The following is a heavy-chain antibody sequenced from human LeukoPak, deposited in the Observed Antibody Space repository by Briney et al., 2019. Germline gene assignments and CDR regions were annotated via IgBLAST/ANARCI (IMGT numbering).Heavy chain of an antibody. D-gene: IGHD6-13*01. Sequence: SETLSLTCTVSGGSISSYYWSWIRQPPGKGLEWIGYIYYSGSTNYNPSLKSRVTISVDTSKNQFSLKLRSVAAADTAVYYCARGLGPGYSSTWYVTDYWGQGTLVTVSS. J-gene: IGHJ4*02. CDR2: IYYSGST. CDR1: GGSISSYY. V-gene: IGHV4-59*01. CDR3: ARGLGPGYSSTWYVTDY.